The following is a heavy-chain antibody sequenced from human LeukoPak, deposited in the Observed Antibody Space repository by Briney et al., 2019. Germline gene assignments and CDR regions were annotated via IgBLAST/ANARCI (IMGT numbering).Heavy chain of an antibody. V-gene: IGHV3-30*03. CDR2: ISYDGSKQ. CDR1: GFTFSNYG. J-gene: IGHJ4*02. D-gene: IGHD4-17*01. Sequence: GGSLRLSCAASGFTFSNYGMHWVRQAPGKGLEWVAVISYDGSKQYYADSVKGRFTISRDNSKNTLYLLMNSLRADDTAVYYCARDRSVTTYFDYRGQGTLVTVSS. CDR3: ARDRSVTTYFDY.